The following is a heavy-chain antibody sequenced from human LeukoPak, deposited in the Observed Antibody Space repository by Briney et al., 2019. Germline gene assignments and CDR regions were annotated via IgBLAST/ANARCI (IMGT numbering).Heavy chain of an antibody. D-gene: IGHD3-10*02. CDR3: AELGITMIGGV. J-gene: IGHJ6*04. Sequence: GGSLRLSCAASGFTFRNYAMHWVRQAPGKGLEWVAVMSYDGSYKYYADSVKGRFTISKDNSKNTLYLQMISLRAQDTAVYYCAELGITMIGGVWGKGTTVTISS. CDR1: GFTFRNYA. V-gene: IGHV3-30*04. CDR2: MSYDGSYK.